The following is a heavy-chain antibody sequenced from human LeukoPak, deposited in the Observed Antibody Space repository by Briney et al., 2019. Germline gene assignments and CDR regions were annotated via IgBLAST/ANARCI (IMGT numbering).Heavy chain of an antibody. Sequence: ASVKVSCKASGYTFTSYDINWVRQATGQGLEWMGWMNPNSGNTGYAQKFQGRVTMTRNTSISTAYMELSSLRFEDTAVYYCARGKTAMIYYYYMDVWAKGPRSPSP. CDR3: ARGKTAMIYYYYMDV. V-gene: IGHV1-8*01. J-gene: IGHJ6*03. CDR2: MNPNSGNT. D-gene: IGHD2-21*02. CDR1: GYTFTSYD.